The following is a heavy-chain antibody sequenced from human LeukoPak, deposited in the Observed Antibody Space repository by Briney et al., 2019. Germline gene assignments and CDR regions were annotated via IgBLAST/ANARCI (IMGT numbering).Heavy chain of an antibody. CDR1: GGSISSGDYY. CDR3: ASIENCSSTSCYPTDAFDI. D-gene: IGHD2-2*01. CDR2: IYYSGSN. J-gene: IGHJ3*02. Sequence: SQTLSLTCTVSGGSISSGDYYWRWLRQPPGKGLEWIGYIYYSGSNYDNPSLKSRVTISVDTSKNQFSLKLSSVTAADTAVYYCASIENCSSTSCYPTDAFDIWGQGTMVTVSS. V-gene: IGHV4-30-4*08.